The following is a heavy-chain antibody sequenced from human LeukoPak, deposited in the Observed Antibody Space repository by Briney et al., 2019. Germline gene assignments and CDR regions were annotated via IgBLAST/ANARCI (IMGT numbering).Heavy chain of an antibody. CDR2: INHSGST. D-gene: IGHD2-15*01. J-gene: IGHJ1*01. CDR1: GGSFSGYY. Sequence: PSETLSLTCAVYGGSFSGYYRSWIRQPPGKGLEWIGEINHSGSTNYNPSLKSRVTISVDTSKNQFSLKLSSVTAADTAVYYCARGRSEGVVVVVAAQDFQHWGQGTLVTVSS. V-gene: IGHV4-34*01. CDR3: ARGRSEGVVVVVAAQDFQH.